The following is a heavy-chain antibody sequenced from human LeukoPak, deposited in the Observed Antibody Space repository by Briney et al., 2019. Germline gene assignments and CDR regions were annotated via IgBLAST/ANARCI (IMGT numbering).Heavy chain of an antibody. CDR3: AMLGGQWLVSPFDY. J-gene: IGHJ4*02. CDR2: IYYSGST. Sequence: SETLSLTCTVSGGSISSYYWSWLRQPPGKGLEWIGYIYYSGSTNYNPSLKSRVTISVDTSKNQFSLQLSSVTAADTAVYYCAMLGGQWLVSPFDYWGQGTLVTVSS. V-gene: IGHV4-59*01. CDR1: GGSISSYY. D-gene: IGHD6-19*01.